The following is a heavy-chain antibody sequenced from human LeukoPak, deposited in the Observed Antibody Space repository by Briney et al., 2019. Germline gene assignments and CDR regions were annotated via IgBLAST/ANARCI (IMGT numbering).Heavy chain of an antibody. D-gene: IGHD6-19*01. J-gene: IGHJ4*02. CDR1: GFTFSSYG. CDR3: AKIFGSGWDDY. Sequence: PGASLRLSCAASGFTFSSYGMHWVRQAPGKGLEWVAVISYDGSNKYYADSVKGRFTISRDNSKNTLYLQMNSLRAEDTAVYYCAKIFGSGWDDYWGQGTLVTVSS. CDR2: ISYDGSNK. V-gene: IGHV3-30*18.